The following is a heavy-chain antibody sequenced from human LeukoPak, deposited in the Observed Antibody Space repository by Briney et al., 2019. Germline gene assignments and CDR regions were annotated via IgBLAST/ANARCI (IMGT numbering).Heavy chain of an antibody. CDR1: GFIFNTYP. D-gene: IGHD3-22*01. CDR2: ITGSSDSV. V-gene: IGHV3-23*01. CDR3: AKDRYDTSVWPYYYAMDV. Sequence: GGSLRLSCAASGFIFNTYPMTWVRQAPGKGLEWVSYITGSSDSVYYAGAVKGRFTISRDNSKNTLYLQMNSLRAEDTAIYYCAKDRYDTSVWPYYYAMDVWGQGTTVIVSS. J-gene: IGHJ6*02.